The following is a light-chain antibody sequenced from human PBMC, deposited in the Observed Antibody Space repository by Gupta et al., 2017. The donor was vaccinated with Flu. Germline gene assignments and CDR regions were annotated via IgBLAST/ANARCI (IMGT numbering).Light chain of an antibody. J-gene: IGKJ4*01. CDR1: QSVSSN. CDR3: QQYNNWPPLT. CDR2: GAS. Sequence: ATLSVSPGERATRSCRASQSVSSNLAWYQQKQGQAPRLLIYGASTRDTGIPARFSGSGCGTEFTLTISSRQSEDFAVYYCQQYNNWPPLTFGGGTKVEIK. V-gene: IGKV3-15*01.